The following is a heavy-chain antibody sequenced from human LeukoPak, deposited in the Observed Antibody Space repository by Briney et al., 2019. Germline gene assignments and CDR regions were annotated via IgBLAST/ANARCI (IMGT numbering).Heavy chain of an antibody. CDR3: ARVGKKISYYYYMDV. J-gene: IGHJ6*03. Sequence: ASVKVSCKASGYTFTSYDINWVRQATGQGLEWMGWMNPNSGNTGYAQKFQGRVTMTRNTSISTAYMELSSLRSEDTAVYYCARVGKKISYYYYMDVWGKGTTVTVSS. V-gene: IGHV1-8*01. CDR1: GYTFTSYD. CDR2: MNPNSGNT. D-gene: IGHD1-1*01.